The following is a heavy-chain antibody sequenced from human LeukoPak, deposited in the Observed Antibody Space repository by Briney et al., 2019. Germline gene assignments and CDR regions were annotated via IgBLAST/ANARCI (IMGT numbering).Heavy chain of an antibody. J-gene: IGHJ3*02. V-gene: IGHV1-69*13. Sequence: SVKVSCKASRGTFSSYAISWVRQAPGQGLEWMGGIIPIFGTANYAQKFQGRVTITADESTSTAYMELSSLRSEDTAVYYCASLGYGDYRDAFDIWGQGTMVTVSS. CDR3: ASLGYGDYRDAFDI. CDR1: RGTFSSYA. CDR2: IIPIFGTA. D-gene: IGHD4-17*01.